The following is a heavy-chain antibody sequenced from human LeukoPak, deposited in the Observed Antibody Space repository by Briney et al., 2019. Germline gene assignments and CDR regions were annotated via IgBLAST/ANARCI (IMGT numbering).Heavy chain of an antibody. CDR1: GFTFSSYA. D-gene: IGHD1-26*01. Sequence: GGSLRLSCAASGFTFSSYAMSWVRQAPGKGLEWVSAISGSGGSTYYADSVKGRFTISRDNSKNTLYLQMNSLRAEDTAVYYCATDSGSYTNHYWGQGTLVTVSS. CDR2: ISGSGGST. J-gene: IGHJ4*02. CDR3: ATDSGSYTNHY. V-gene: IGHV3-23*01.